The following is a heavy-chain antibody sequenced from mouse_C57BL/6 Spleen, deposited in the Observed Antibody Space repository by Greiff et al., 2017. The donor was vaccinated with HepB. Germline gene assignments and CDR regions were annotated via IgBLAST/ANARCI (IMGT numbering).Heavy chain of an antibody. CDR1: GFTFSDYG. V-gene: IGHV5-17*01. CDR2: ISSGSSTI. Sequence: EVKLVESGGGLVKPGGSLKLSCAASGFTFSDYGMHWVRQAPEKGLEWVAYISSGSSTIYYADTVKGRFTISRGNAKNTLFLQRTRLRSEDTAMYYCARGGPMVYWGQGTLVTVSA. CDR3: ARGGPMVY. J-gene: IGHJ3*01. D-gene: IGHD1-1*02.